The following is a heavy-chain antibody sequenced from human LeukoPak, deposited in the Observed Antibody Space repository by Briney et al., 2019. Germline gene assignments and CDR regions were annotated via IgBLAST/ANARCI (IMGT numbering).Heavy chain of an antibody. CDR2: INHSGST. J-gene: IGHJ4*02. V-gene: IGHV4-34*01. CDR1: GGSFSGYY. Sequence: SETLSLTCAVYGGSFSGYYWSWIRQPPGKGLEWIGEINHSGSTNYNPSLKSRVTISVDTSKNQFSLKLSSVTAADTAVYYCARVRWGQNHFDYWGQGTLVTVSS. CDR3: ARVRWGQNHFDY. D-gene: IGHD3-16*01.